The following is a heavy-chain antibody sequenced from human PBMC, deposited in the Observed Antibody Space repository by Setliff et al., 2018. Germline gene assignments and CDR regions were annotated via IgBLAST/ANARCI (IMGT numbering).Heavy chain of an antibody. CDR2: IMPGRDT. Sequence: PSETLSLTCAVYGDSLSGYYWSWIRQSPKKGLEWIGEIMPGRDTNYNPSLKSRVTISVDTSRNQFSLKLSSVTAADTAVYYCARHGVAADHTDNYFDPWGQGTLVTVSS. V-gene: IGHV4-34*12. J-gene: IGHJ5*02. D-gene: IGHD6-13*01. CDR3: ARHGVAADHTDNYFDP. CDR1: GDSLSGYY.